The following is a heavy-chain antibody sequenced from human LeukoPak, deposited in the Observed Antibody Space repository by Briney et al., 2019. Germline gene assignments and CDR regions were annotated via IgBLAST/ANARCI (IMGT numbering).Heavy chain of an antibody. CDR3: ARGVFGYSSSWYAFETGY. CDR1: GYTFTSYD. CDR2: MNPNSGNR. D-gene: IGHD6-13*01. Sequence: ASLKGSCKASGYTFTSYDINWVRQATGQGLEWMGWMNPNSGNRGYAQKFQGRVTMTRNTSISTAYMELSSLRSEDTAVYYCARGVFGYSSSWYAFETGYWGQGTLVTVSS. V-gene: IGHV1-8*01. J-gene: IGHJ4*02.